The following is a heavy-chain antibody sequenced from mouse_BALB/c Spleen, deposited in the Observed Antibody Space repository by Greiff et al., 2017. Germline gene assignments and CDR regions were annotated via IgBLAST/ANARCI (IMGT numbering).Heavy chain of an antibody. CDR2: IYPGDGDT. J-gene: IGHJ3*01. V-gene: IGHV1-87*01. CDR1: GYTFTSYW. D-gene: IGHD2-4*01. CDR3: AREGDYEFAY. Sequence: QVQLQQSGAELARPGASVKLSCKASGYTFTSYWMQWVKQRPGPGLEWIGAIYPGDGDTRYTQKFKGKATLTADKSSSTAYMQLSSLASEDSAVYYCAREGDYEFAYWGQGTLVTVSA.